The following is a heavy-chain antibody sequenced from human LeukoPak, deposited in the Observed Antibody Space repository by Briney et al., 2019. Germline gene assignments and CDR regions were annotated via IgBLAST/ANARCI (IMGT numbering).Heavy chain of an antibody. CDR1: GFTFSSYS. V-gene: IGHV3-21*01. CDR2: ISSSSSYI. D-gene: IGHD2-21*02. J-gene: IGHJ4*02. CDR3: ASSGTVVVTAIDY. Sequence: GGSLRLSFAASGFTFSSYSMNWVRQAPGKGLDWVSSISSSSSYIYYADSVKGRFTISRDNAKNSLYLQMNSLRAEDTAVYYCASSGTVVVTAIDYWGRGTLVTVSS.